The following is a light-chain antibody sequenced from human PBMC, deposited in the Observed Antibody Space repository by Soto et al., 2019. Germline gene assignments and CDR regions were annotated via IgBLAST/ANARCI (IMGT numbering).Light chain of an antibody. CDR3: QQRSNWPFT. J-gene: IGKJ3*01. CDR2: DAS. CDR1: QSVSSY. V-gene: IGKV3-11*01. Sequence: EIVLTQSPATLSLSPGERATLSCSASQSVSSYLAWYQQKPGQAPRLLIYDASNRATGIPARFSGSGSGTDFNLTISSLEPVDLAVYYCQQRSNWPFTCGPGTKVDIK.